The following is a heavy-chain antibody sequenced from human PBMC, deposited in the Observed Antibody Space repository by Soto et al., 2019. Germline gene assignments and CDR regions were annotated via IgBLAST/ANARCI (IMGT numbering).Heavy chain of an antibody. CDR1: GGSISSSSYY. Sequence: KPSETLSLTCTVSGGSISSSSYYWGWIRQPPGKGLEWIGSIYYSGSTYYNPSLKSRVTISVDTSKNQFSLKLSSVTAAATAAYYCARDLSSWYIYYYYGMDVWGQGTTVTVSS. CDR3: ARDLSSWYIYYYYGMDV. J-gene: IGHJ6*02. D-gene: IGHD6-13*01. V-gene: IGHV4-39*02. CDR2: IYYSGST.